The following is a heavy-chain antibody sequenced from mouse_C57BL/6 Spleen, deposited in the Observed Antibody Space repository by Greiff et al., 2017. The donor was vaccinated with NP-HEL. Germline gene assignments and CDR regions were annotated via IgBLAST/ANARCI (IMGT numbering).Heavy chain of an antibody. D-gene: IGHD1-1*01. Sequence: QVQLQQPGAELVKPGASVKLSCKASGYTFTSYWMQWVKQRPGQGLEWIGEIDPSDSYTNYNQKFKGKATLTVDTSSSTAYMQLSSLTSEDSAVYYCARRGLFITTVVVPNYYAMDYWGQGTSVTVSS. CDR1: GYTFTSYW. CDR3: ARRGLFITTVVVPNYYAMDY. CDR2: IDPSDSYT. J-gene: IGHJ4*01. V-gene: IGHV1-50*01.